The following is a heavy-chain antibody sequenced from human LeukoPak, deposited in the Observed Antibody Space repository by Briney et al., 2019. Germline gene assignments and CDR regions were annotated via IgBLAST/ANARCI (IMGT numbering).Heavy chain of an antibody. J-gene: IGHJ4*02. CDR1: GGSISSYY. CDR3: ARHPQDYDFWSGSTEGGLSY. CDR2: IYYSGST. D-gene: IGHD3-3*01. V-gene: IGHV4-59*08. Sequence: SETLSLTCTVSGGSISSYYWSWIRQPPGKGLEWIGYIYYSGSTNYNPSLKSRVTISVDTSKNQFSLKLSSVTAADTAVYYCARHPQDYDFWSGSTEGGLSYWGQGTLVTVSS.